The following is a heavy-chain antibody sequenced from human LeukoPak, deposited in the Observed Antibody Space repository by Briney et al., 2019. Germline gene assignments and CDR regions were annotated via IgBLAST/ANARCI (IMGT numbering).Heavy chain of an antibody. J-gene: IGHJ6*02. CDR1: GYTFTGYY. Sequence: ASVKVSCKASGYTFTGYYVHWVRQAPGQGLEWMGRINPNSGDTNYAQKFQGRVTMTRDTSISTAYMELSRLRSDDTAVYYCARVERSEYYDFWSGYGMDVWGQGTTVTVSS. CDR3: ARVERSEYYDFWSGYGMDV. CDR2: INPNSGDT. D-gene: IGHD3-3*01. V-gene: IGHV1-2*06.